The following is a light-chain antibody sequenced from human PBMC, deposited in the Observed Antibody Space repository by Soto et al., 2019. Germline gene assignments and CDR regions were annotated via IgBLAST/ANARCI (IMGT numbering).Light chain of an antibody. Sequence: QSALTQPASVSGSPRQSITISCIGTSSDVGAYKYVSWYQQYPGKAPKLMIYEVSNRPSGVSNRFSGAKSGNTASLTISGLQAEDEADYYCSSFTTTTTQYVFGTGTKLTVL. CDR1: SSDVGAYKY. V-gene: IGLV2-14*01. CDR2: EVS. CDR3: SSFTTTTTQYV. J-gene: IGLJ1*01.